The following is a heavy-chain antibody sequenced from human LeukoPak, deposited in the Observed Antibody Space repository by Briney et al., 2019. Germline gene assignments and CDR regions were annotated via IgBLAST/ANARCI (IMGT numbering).Heavy chain of an antibody. Sequence: PGGSLRLSCAASGFTFSRHGMHCARQAPGKGLEWVTVISNDGNKKYYADSVKGRFTTSRDNSKLYLQMDSLRPEDTAVYYCAKDRSPTVTSFYYYHGMDVWGQGTTVTVSS. CDR1: GFTFSRHG. J-gene: IGHJ6*02. CDR2: ISNDGNKK. V-gene: IGHV3-30*18. D-gene: IGHD4-17*01. CDR3: AKDRSPTVTSFYYYHGMDV.